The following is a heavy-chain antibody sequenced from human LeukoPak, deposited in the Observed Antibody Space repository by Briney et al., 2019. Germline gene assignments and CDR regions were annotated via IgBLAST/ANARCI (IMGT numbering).Heavy chain of an antibody. CDR1: GFTFADYA. J-gene: IGHJ5*02. V-gene: IGHV3-9*01. D-gene: IGHD6-13*01. CDR3: AKSYSSSWYYNWFDP. CDR2: ISWNSGSI. Sequence: GGSLRLSCAASGFTFADYAMHWVRQAPGKGLEWVSGISWNSGSIGYADSVKGRFTISRDNAKNSLYLQMNSLRAEDTALYYCAKSYSSSWYYNWFDPWGQGTLVTVSS.